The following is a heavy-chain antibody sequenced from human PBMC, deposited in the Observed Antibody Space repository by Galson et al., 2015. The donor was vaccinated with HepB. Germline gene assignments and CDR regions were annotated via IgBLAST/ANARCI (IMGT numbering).Heavy chain of an antibody. J-gene: IGHJ4*02. CDR1: GFTFSDYY. CDR3: TRDVVMVQARRFDF. CDR2: ISGSSSPT. Sequence: SLRLSCAASGFTFSDYYMSWVRQAPGKGLEWVSYISGSSSPTNYADSVNGRFTISRDNARNSLYLQMNNLRAEDTAVYFCTRDVVMVQARRFDFWGKGTLFSVS. D-gene: IGHD2-21*01. V-gene: IGHV3-11*06.